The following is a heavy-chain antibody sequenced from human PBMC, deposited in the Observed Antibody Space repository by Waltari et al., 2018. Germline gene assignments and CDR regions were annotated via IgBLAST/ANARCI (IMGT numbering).Heavy chain of an antibody. CDR1: GYTFTDYS. J-gene: IGHJ4*02. V-gene: IGHV1-69-2*01. CDR3: ATPVITTSGDY. D-gene: IGHD3-22*01. CDR2: VDPEDDET. Sequence: EVQLVQSGAEVKKPGATVKISCKVSGYTFTDYSMHWVQQAPGKGLEWMGIVDPEDDETIYAEELQGRVTITADTATDTAYMELSSLRSEDTAVYYCATPVITTSGDYWGQGTLVTVSS.